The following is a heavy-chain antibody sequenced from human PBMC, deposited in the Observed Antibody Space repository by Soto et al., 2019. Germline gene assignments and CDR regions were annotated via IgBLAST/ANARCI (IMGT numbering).Heavy chain of an antibody. D-gene: IGHD6-19*01. V-gene: IGHV4-59*01. CDR3: ARIAVTGGWADY. J-gene: IGHJ4*02. Sequence: QVQLQESGPGLVKPSETLSLTCTVSGGSISSYYWSWIRQAPGKGLEWIWYIYYSGSTNYNPSLKSRVTISVDTSKNQFSLKLSSVTAADTAVYYCARIAVTGGWADYWGQGTLVTVSS. CDR2: IYYSGST. CDR1: GGSISSYY.